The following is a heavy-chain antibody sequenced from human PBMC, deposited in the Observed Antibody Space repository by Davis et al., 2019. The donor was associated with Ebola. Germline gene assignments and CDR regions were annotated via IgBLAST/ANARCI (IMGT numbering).Heavy chain of an antibody. V-gene: IGHV3-23*01. CDR3: ARGPSIAARPSHYYYYGMDV. J-gene: IGHJ6*02. CDR1: GFTFGPYA. CDR2: IGSGHDT. Sequence: PGGSLRLSCAASGFTFGPYAMTWVRQALGKGLEWVSSIGSGHDTQYADSVKGRFTISRANSKNTLYLQMNSLRAEDTAVYYCARGPSIAARPSHYYYYGMDVWGQGTTVTVSS. D-gene: IGHD6-6*01.